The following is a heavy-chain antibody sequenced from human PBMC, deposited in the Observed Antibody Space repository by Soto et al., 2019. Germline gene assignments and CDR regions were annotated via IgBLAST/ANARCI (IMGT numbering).Heavy chain of an antibody. J-gene: IGHJ3*01. Sequence: DVQLVESGGGLIQPGESLRLSCAAFGLTISGKKYVAWVRQAPGKGLEWVSALYDVDGSFYADSVKGRVTTSSDSSKTTVYLQMNDLRPDDTAVYYCATWHEREHAYDVWGQVTTVTVSS. CDR3: ATWHEREHAYDV. CDR2: LYDVDGS. D-gene: IGHD1-1*01. V-gene: IGHV3-53*01. CDR1: GLTISGKKY.